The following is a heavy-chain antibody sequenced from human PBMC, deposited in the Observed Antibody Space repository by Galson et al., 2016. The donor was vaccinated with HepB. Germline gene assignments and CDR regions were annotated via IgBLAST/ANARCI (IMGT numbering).Heavy chain of an antibody. Sequence: SLRLSCAAPGFTFSSYWMSWVRQAPGKGLEWVANIKPDGSEKYYVDSLKGRFTLSRDNAKNSLYLQMNSLRAEDTAVYYCARPGYCSGSSCYVPFDIWGQGTMATVSS. J-gene: IGHJ3*02. D-gene: IGHD2-15*01. CDR3: ARPGYCSGSSCYVPFDI. CDR2: IKPDGSEK. V-gene: IGHV3-7*01. CDR1: GFTFSSYW.